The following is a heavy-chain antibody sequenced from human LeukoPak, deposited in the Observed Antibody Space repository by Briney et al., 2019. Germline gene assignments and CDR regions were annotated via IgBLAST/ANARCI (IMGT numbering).Heavy chain of an antibody. CDR3: ARGRGSAALRWFDP. Sequence: PSQTLSLTCTVSGGSISSGGYYWSWIRQPPGKGLEWIGYIYHSGSTYYNPSLKSRVTISVDRSKNQFSLKLSSVTAADTAVYYCARGRGSAALRWFDPWGQGTLVTVSS. CDR1: GGSISSGGYY. V-gene: IGHV4-30-2*01. CDR2: IYHSGST. D-gene: IGHD6-25*01. J-gene: IGHJ5*02.